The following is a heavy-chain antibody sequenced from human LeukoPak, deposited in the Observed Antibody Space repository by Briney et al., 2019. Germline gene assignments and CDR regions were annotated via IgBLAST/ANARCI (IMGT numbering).Heavy chain of an antibody. J-gene: IGHJ4*02. CDR2: ISGSGDYI. CDR3: ATGRSCPTCYLPDY. Sequence: GGSLSLSCAASGIAFSNYFMTWIRQAPGKGPEWLAHISGSGDYIYYADSVKGRFTISRDNARNTLNLQMNSLRVDDTATYYCATGRSCPTCYLPDYWGQGTLVTVSS. V-gene: IGHV3-11*04. CDR1: GIAFSNYF. D-gene: IGHD2-2*01.